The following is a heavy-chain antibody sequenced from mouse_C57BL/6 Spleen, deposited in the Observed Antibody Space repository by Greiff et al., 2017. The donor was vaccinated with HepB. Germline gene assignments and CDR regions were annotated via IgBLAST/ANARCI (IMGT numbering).Heavy chain of an antibody. CDR1: GYTFTSYW. D-gene: IGHD1-1*01. CDR3: ARSDYGSSAWFAY. Sequence: QVHVKQPGAELVKPGASVKMSCKASGYTFTSYWITWVKQRPGEGLEWIGDIYPGSGSTNYNEKFKSKATLTVDTSSSTAYMQLSSLTSEDSAVYYCARSDYGSSAWFAYWGQGTLVTVSA. CDR2: IYPGSGST. J-gene: IGHJ3*01. V-gene: IGHV1-55*01.